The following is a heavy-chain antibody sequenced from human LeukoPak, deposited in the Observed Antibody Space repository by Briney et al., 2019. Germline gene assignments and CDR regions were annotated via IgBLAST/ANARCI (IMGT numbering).Heavy chain of an antibody. V-gene: IGHV3-21*01. CDR2: ISSSSSYI. CDR1: GFTFSSYS. D-gene: IGHD6-13*01. CDR3: ALHPGIAAAGTPEDYYYYMDV. Sequence: PGGSLRLPCAASGFTFSSYSMNWVRQAPGKGLEWVSSISSSSSYIYYADSVKGRFTISRDNAKNSLYLQMNSLRAEDTAVYYCALHPGIAAAGTPEDYYYYMDVWGKGTTVTVSS. J-gene: IGHJ6*03.